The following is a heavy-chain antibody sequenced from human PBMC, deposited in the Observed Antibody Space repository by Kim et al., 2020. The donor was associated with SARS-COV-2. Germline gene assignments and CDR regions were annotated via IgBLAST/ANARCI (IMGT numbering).Heavy chain of an antibody. J-gene: IGHJ6*02. V-gene: IGHV3-15*01. D-gene: IGHD3-10*01. CDR3: TTDRGVWTLTVGMAV. Sequence: APVKGRFTISRDDSKNTLYLQMNSLKTEDTAVYYCTTDRGVWTLTVGMAVWGQGTTVTVSS.